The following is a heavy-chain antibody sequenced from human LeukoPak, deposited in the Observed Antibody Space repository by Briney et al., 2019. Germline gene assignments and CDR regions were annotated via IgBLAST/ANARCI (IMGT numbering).Heavy chain of an antibody. Sequence: LPGGSLRLSCAASGFTFSTYWMTWVRQAPGKGLEWVANIKQDGSEQYYVDSVKGRFTISRDNAKNSLYLQMSSLRAEDTAVYYCARGIATGIDFFDPWGQGTLVTVSS. V-gene: IGHV3-7*01. CDR1: GFTFSTYW. D-gene: IGHD6-13*01. J-gene: IGHJ5*02. CDR2: IKQDGSEQ. CDR3: ARGIATGIDFFDP.